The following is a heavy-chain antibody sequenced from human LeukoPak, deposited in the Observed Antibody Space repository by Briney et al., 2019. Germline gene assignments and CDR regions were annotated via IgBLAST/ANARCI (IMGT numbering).Heavy chain of an antibody. J-gene: IGHJ6*03. Sequence: SETLSLTCAVSGGSISSYYWSWIRQPPGKGLEWIGYIYTGGSTNYNPSLKSRVTISVDTSKNQFSLKLSSVTAADTAVYYCARQGYSSGWYLSTDYYYYMDVWGKGTTVTVSS. CDR3: ARQGYSSGWYLSTDYYYYMDV. CDR1: GGSISSYY. V-gene: IGHV4-4*09. CDR2: IYTGGST. D-gene: IGHD6-19*01.